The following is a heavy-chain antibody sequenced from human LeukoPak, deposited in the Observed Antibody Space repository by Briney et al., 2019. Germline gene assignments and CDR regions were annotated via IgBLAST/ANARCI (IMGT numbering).Heavy chain of an antibody. CDR2: INHSGST. V-gene: IGHV4-34*01. CDR3: AGPMGSSPYGMDV. D-gene: IGHD1-26*01. CDR1: GGSFSGYY. J-gene: IGHJ6*02. Sequence: SETLSLTCAVYGGSFSGYYWSWIRQPPGKGLEWIGEINHSGSTNYNPPLKSRVTISVDTSKNQFSLKLSSVTAADTAVYYCAGPMGSSPYGMDVWGQGTTVTVSS.